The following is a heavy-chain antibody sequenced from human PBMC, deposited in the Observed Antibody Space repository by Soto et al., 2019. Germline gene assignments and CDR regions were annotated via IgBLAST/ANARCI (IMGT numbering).Heavy chain of an antibody. CDR3: TTEWGRFGELLYAFDI. V-gene: IGHV3-15*01. D-gene: IGHD3-10*01. J-gene: IGHJ3*02. Sequence: GGSLRLSCAASGFTFSNAWMSWVRQAPGKGLEWVGRIKSKTDGGTTDYAAPVKGRFTISRDDSKNTLYLQMNSLKTEDTAVYYCTTEWGRFGELLYAFDIWGQGTMVTVSS. CDR1: GFTFSNAW. CDR2: IKSKTDGGTT.